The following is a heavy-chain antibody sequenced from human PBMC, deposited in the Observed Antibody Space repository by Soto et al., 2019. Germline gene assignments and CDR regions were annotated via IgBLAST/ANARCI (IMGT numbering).Heavy chain of an antibody. CDR1: GGTFSSYA. CDR2: IIPIFGTA. D-gene: IGHD6-6*01. CDR3: ARVSEPKQLALFY. J-gene: IGHJ4*02. Sequence: QVQLVQSGPEVKKPGSSVKVSCKASGGTFSSYAISWVRQAPGQVLEWMGGIIPIFGTANYAQKFQGRVTITADESTSRAYMELSSLRSEDTDVDYCARVSEPKQLALFYCGQGTLVTVSS. V-gene: IGHV1-69*01.